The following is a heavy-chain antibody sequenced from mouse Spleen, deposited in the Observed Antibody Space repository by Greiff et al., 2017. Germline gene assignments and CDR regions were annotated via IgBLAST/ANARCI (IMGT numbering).Heavy chain of an antibody. CDR1: GYAFSSYW. Sequence: QVQLKESGAELVKPGASVKISCKASGYAFSSYWMNWVKQRPGKGLEWIGQIYPGDGDTNYNGKFKGKATLTADKSSSTAYMQLSSLTSEDSAVYFCARRDSIKGFAYWGQGTLVTVSA. J-gene: IGHJ3*01. V-gene: IGHV1-80*01. D-gene: IGHD2-3*01. CDR3: ARRDSIKGFAY. CDR2: IYPGDGDT.